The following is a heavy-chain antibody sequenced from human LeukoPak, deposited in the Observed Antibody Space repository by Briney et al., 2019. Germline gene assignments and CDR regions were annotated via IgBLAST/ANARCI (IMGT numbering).Heavy chain of an antibody. V-gene: IGHV4-39*01. CDR1: GGSISSSSYY. D-gene: IGHD3-9*01. CDR2: MYYSGST. Sequence: SETLSLTCTVSGGSISSSSYYWSWIRQPPGKGLEWIGSMYYSGSTYYNQSLKSRVTISVDTSKNQFSLKLSSVTAADTAVYYCARHGNDILAPDGFDIWGQGTMVTVSS. J-gene: IGHJ3*02. CDR3: ARHGNDILAPDGFDI.